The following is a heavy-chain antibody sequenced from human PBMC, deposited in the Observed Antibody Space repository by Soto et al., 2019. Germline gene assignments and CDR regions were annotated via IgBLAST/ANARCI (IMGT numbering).Heavy chain of an antibody. CDR3: ASGGRARYYYDSSGYYWTFDY. CDR1: GGSISIYY. D-gene: IGHD3-22*01. J-gene: IGHJ4*02. V-gene: IGHV4-59*01. CDR2: IYYSGST. Sequence: SETLSVTCTFSGGSISIYYWSWVRQPPGKGLDLIGYIYYSGSTNYNPSLKSRVTISVDTSKNQFSLKLSSVTAADTAVYYCASGGRARYYYDSSGYYWTFDYWGQGTMVTVSS.